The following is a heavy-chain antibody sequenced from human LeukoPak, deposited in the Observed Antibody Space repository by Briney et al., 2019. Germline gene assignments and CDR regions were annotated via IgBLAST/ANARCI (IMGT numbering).Heavy chain of an antibody. CDR1: GVSVSSSNYY. CDR3: ARRARGGGEPYYYYYMDV. Sequence: PSETLSLTCTVSGVSVSSSNYYWVRMRQPPGKGLEWIGSVYYSGSSQYNPSLKSRVTISVDTFNNQFSLKLSSVAAADTAVYFCARRARGGGEPYYYYYMDVWGKGTTVTVSS. V-gene: IGHV4-39*01. D-gene: IGHD3-10*01. J-gene: IGHJ6*03. CDR2: VYYSGSS.